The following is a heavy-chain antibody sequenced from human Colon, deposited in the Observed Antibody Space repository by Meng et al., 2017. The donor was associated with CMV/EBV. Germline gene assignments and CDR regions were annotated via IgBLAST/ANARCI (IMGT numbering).Heavy chain of an antibody. CDR3: VRHLEAGRNGYSEPF. D-gene: IGHD5-18*01. Sequence: GGSLRLSCAVSGFIFTSYTMNWVRQAPGKGLEWVSSISTSGRDIYYADSVKGRFTLSRDNAKNSLYLQMDSLRAEVTAVYYCVRHLEAGRNGYSEPFWGQGTLVTVSS. CDR1: GFIFTSYT. CDR2: ISTSGRDI. J-gene: IGHJ1*01. V-gene: IGHV3-21*01.